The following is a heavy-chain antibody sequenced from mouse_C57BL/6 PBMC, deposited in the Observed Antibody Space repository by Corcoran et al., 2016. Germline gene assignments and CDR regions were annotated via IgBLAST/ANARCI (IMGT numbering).Heavy chain of an antibody. CDR2: IYPGSGNT. CDR1: GYTFTDYY. V-gene: IGHV1-76*01. CDR3: ARAGLRREGYYYAMDY. Sequence: QVQLKQSGAELVRPGASVKLSCKASGYTFTDYYINWVKQRPGQGLEWIARIYPGSGNTYYNEKFKGKATLTAEKSSSTAYMQLSKLTSEDSAVYFCARAGLRREGYYYAMDYWGQGTSVTVSS. D-gene: IGHD2-4*01. J-gene: IGHJ4*01.